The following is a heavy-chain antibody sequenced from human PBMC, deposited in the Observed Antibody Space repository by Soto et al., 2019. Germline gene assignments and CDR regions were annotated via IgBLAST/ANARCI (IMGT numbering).Heavy chain of an antibody. Sequence: QVQLVESGGGVVQPGRSLRLSCAASGFTFSSYGMHWVRQAPGKGLEWVAVISYDGSNKYYADSVKGRFTISRDNSKNTLYLQMNSLRAEDTAVYYCAKDPITMIVGSANYFDYWGQGTLVTVSS. D-gene: IGHD3-22*01. V-gene: IGHV3-30*18. CDR1: GFTFSSYG. CDR2: ISYDGSNK. J-gene: IGHJ4*02. CDR3: AKDPITMIVGSANYFDY.